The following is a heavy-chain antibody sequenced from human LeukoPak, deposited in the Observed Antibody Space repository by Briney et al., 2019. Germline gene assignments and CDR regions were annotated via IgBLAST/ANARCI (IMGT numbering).Heavy chain of an antibody. J-gene: IGHJ6*02. D-gene: IGHD2-2*02. CDR1: GFTVSSNY. V-gene: IGHV3-53*01. CDR3: ARFIGYCSSTSCYNHGMDV. CDR2: IYSVGST. Sequence: GSLRLSCAASGFTVSSNYMSWVRQAPGKGREWVSVIYSVGSTYYADSVKGRFTISRDNSKNTLYLQMNSLRAEDTAVYYCARFIGYCSSTSCYNHGMDVWGQGTTVTVSS.